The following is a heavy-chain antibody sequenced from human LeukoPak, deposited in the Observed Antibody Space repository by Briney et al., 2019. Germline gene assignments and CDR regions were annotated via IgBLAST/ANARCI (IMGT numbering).Heavy chain of an antibody. J-gene: IGHJ4*02. Sequence: GGSLRLSCAASGFTVNNNYMTWVSQAPGKGLDWVSVIDTDGNTYYADSVMAQFSISRDNSKNMVLIQMNSLRTEVTAVYYCARGLHDLWRGHMGYWGQGTLVTVSS. CDR1: GFTVNNNY. CDR3: ARGLHDLWRGHMGY. V-gene: IGHV3-53*01. D-gene: IGHD3-3*01. CDR2: IDTDGNT.